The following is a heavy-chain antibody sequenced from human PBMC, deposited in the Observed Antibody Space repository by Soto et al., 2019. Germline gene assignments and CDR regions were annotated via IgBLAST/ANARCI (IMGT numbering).Heavy chain of an antibody. CDR2: MYPVDSDT. CDR3: ARISYYYDSSGYSFDY. V-gene: IGHV5-51*01. Sequence: PGESLKIACKVAGSRFTIDWIGWVRHMAGKGLGWVGIMYPVDSDTRHSPSCEGQLTISADKSTRTAYMHWSRLKASESAMYCCARISYYYDSSGYSFDYWGQGTLVTVSS. D-gene: IGHD3-22*01. CDR1: GSRFTIDW. J-gene: IGHJ4*02.